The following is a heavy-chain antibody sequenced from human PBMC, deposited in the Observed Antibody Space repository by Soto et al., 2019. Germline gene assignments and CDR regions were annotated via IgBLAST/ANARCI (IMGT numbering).Heavy chain of an antibody. Sequence: QVELQELGPGLVKPSQTLSLTCTVSGGSISSGGYYWSWIRQHPGRGLEWIGYIYYSGRTYYNPSLKSLVTISVDTSKNQFSLKLSSVTAADTAVYYCARDGGTGTSFDYWGQGTLVTVSS. V-gene: IGHV4-31*01. J-gene: IGHJ4*02. D-gene: IGHD1-1*01. CDR2: IYYSGRT. CDR3: ARDGGTGTSFDY. CDR1: GGSISSGGYY.